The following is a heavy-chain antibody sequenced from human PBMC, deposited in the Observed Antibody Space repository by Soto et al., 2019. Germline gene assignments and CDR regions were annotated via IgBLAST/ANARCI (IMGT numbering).Heavy chain of an antibody. Sequence: QVQLVESGGGVVQPGRSLRLSCAASGFTFSSYGMHWVRQAPGKGLEWVAVIWYDGSNKYYADSVKGRFTISRDNSKXXXXXXXXXXXXXXXXXXXXXXXXSSGWHXXYFDLWGRGTLVTVSS. CDR2: IWYDGSNK. CDR3: XXXXSSGWHXXYFDL. D-gene: IGHD6-19*01. J-gene: IGHJ2*01. CDR1: GFTFSSYG. V-gene: IGHV3-33*01.